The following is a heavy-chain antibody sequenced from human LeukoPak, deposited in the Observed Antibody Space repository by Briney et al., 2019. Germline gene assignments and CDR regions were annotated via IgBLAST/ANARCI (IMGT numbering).Heavy chain of an antibody. CDR3: ARTNDYGDTSFHY. CDR1: GRSIRSRGYY. J-gene: IGHJ4*02. D-gene: IGHD4-17*01. V-gene: IGHV4-39*07. CDR2: IYYSGST. Sequence: AETLSLPCTVSGRSIRSRGYYGGWIRQPPGKGLEWIGSIYYSGSTYYNPSLKSRVTISVDTSKNQFSLKLSSVTAADTAVYYCARTNDYGDTSFHYWGQGTLVTVSS.